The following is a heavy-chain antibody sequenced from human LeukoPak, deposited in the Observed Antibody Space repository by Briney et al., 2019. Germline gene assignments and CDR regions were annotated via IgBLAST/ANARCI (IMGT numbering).Heavy chain of an antibody. CDR3: ARDGYINDAFDI. CDR2: IHYRGTT. D-gene: IGHD1-1*01. Sequence: PSQTLSLTCTVSGDSLTTDDSFWSWIRQFPGKVLEWIGYIHYRGTTNYNPSLKSRLSMSIDMSKDQFSLNLTSVTAAGTAIYYCARDGYINDAFDIWGQGIVVTVSS. V-gene: IGHV4-31*03. J-gene: IGHJ3*02. CDR1: GDSLTTDDSF.